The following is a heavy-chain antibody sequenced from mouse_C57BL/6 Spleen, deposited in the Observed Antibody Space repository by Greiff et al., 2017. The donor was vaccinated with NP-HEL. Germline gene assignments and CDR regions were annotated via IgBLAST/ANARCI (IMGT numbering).Heavy chain of an antibody. J-gene: IGHJ2*01. CDR1: GYTFTSYW. V-gene: IGHV1-69*01. CDR2: IDPSDSYT. CDR3: ARAIITTVVATDY. D-gene: IGHD1-1*01. Sequence: QVQLQQPGAELVMPGASVKLSCKASGYTFTSYWMHWVKQRPGQGLEWIGEIDPSDSYTNYNQKFKGKSTLTVDKSSSTAYMQLSSLTSEDSAVYYCARAIITTVVATDYWGQGTTLTVSS.